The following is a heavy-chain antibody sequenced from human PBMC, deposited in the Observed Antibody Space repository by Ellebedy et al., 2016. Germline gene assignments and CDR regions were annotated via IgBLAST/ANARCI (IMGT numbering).Heavy chain of an antibody. CDR1: GGSVSSDY. J-gene: IGHJ3*01. Sequence: SETLSLTCNVSGGSVSSDYWNWIRRPPGKGLEWIGYVSHTGTTHYNPSLKSRVTMSLDTSKSQFSLSLTSVTAADTAVYYCAKWNGGWYAFDVWGQGTMVTVSS. V-gene: IGHV4-59*02. CDR2: VSHTGTT. D-gene: IGHD1-1*01. CDR3: AKWNGGWYAFDV.